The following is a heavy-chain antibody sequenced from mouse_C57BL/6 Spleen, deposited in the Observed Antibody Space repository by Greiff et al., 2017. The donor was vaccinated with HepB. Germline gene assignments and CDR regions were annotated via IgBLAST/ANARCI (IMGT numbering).Heavy chain of an antibody. J-gene: IGHJ2*01. CDR2: IWRGGST. CDR1: GFSLTSYG. Sequence: VKLMESGPGLVQPSQSLSITCTVSGFSLTSYGVHCVRQSPGKGLEWLGVIWRGGSTDYNAAFMSRLSITKDNSKSQVFFKMNSLQADDTAIYYCAKSSYVSYFDYWGQGTTLTVSS. CDR3: AKSSYVSYFDY. V-gene: IGHV2-5*01. D-gene: IGHD1-1*01.